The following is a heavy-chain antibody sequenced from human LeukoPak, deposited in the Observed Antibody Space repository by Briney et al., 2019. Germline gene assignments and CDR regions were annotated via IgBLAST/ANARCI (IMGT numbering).Heavy chain of an antibody. CDR2: IIPILGIA. CDR1: GGTLSSYA. Sequence: GASVKVSCKASGGTLSSYAISWVRQAPGQGLEWMGRIIPILGIANYAQKFQGRVTITADKSTSTAYMELSSLRSEDTAVYYCARDHQQPGLGYYYYGMDVWGQGTTVTVSS. J-gene: IGHJ6*02. V-gene: IGHV1-69*04. D-gene: IGHD3-16*01. CDR3: ARDHQQPGLGYYYYGMDV.